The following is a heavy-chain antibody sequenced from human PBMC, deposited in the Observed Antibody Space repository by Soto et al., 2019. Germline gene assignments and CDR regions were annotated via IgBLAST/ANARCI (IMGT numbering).Heavy chain of an antibody. V-gene: IGHV4-34*01. D-gene: IGHD2-21*02. CDR2: INHRGST. Sequence: PSETLSLPCAVDSGSFSGFYWRWIRQPPGKGLEWIGEINHRGSTNFNPSLKSRVTISADRSKNQFSLKLSSVTAADTAVYYCARGGYCGGDCYIDSWGQGALVTVSS. CDR1: SGSFSGFY. CDR3: ARGGYCGGDCYIDS. J-gene: IGHJ4*02.